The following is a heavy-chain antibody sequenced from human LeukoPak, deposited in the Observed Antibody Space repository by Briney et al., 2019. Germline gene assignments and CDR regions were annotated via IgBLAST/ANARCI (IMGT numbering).Heavy chain of an antibody. J-gene: IGHJ6*04. CDR1: GFTFSSYA. D-gene: IGHD5-12*01. Sequence: AGGSLRLSCAASGFTFSSYAMHWVRQAPGKGLEWVAVISYDGSNKYYADSVKGRFTISRDNSKNTLYLQMNSLRAEDTAVYYCARDAPLRLVMDVWGKGTTVTVSS. CDR3: ARDAPLRLVMDV. V-gene: IGHV3-30-3*01. CDR2: ISYDGSNK.